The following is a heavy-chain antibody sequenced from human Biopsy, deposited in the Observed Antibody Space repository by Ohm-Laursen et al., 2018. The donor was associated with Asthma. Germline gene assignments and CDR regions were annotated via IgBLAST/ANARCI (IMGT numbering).Heavy chain of an antibody. Sequence: SVKVSCKASGYTFINYAIHWVRQAPGQRLEWMGWINAGNGNTKYSQKFQGRVTITRDTSARTAYMDLSSLRSEDTAVYYCARTYYDFLTGQVNDAFAMWGQGTMVTVSS. CDR2: INAGNGNT. CDR3: ARTYYDFLTGQVNDAFAM. CDR1: GYTFINYA. J-gene: IGHJ3*02. V-gene: IGHV1-3*01. D-gene: IGHD3-9*01.